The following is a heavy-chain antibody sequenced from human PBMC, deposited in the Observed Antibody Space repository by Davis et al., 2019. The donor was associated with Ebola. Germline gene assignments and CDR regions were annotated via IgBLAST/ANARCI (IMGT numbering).Heavy chain of an antibody. CDR1: GVSISSYY. V-gene: IGHV4-4*07. Sequence: SETLSLTCRVSGVSISSYYWSWIRQSAGKGLEWIGHMYTSGSTNYNPSLKSRVTMSVDTSKNQFSLKLSSVTAADTAVYYCALRGFGESPDYWGQGTLVTVSS. J-gene: IGHJ4*02. CDR2: MYTSGST. D-gene: IGHD3-10*01. CDR3: ALRGFGESPDY.